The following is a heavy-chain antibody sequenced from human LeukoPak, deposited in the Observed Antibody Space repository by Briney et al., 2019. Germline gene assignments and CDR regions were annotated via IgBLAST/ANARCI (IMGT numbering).Heavy chain of an antibody. J-gene: IGHJ4*02. V-gene: IGHV1-18*01. CDR3: ARGGEMTTIWFPNSDFDY. CDR2: ISAYTGNT. Sequence: ASVTVSYKASGYTFTSYGISWVRQAPGQALEWMGWISAYTGNTNYAQKLQGRVTMTTDTSTSTAYMELRSLRSDDTAVYYCARGGEMTTIWFPNSDFDYWGQGTLVTVSS. D-gene: IGHD5-24*01. CDR1: GYTFTSYG.